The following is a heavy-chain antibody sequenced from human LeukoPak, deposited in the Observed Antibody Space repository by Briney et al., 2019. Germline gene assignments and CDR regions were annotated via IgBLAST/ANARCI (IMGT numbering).Heavy chain of an antibody. D-gene: IGHD6-25*01. Sequence: SETLSLTCTVSGDSLNSYYWSWIRQPPGEGLQWIGYIFYSGSSNYNASLRSRVAISVDTSKNQFSLRLTSVTAADTAVYYCAGRAARFFDYWGQGILVTVSS. CDR2: IFYSGSS. CDR3: AGRAARFFDY. CDR1: GDSLNSYY. V-gene: IGHV4-59*01. J-gene: IGHJ4*02.